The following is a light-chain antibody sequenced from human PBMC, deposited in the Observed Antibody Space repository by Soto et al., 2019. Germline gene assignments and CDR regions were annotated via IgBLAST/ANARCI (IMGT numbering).Light chain of an antibody. CDR2: GAS. J-gene: IGKJ5*01. CDR1: QGIDRW. V-gene: IGKV3-11*01. CDR3: QERNNWPLST. Sequence: EVVLTQSPATLSLSPGERATLFCRASQGIDRWLAWYQQKPGQAPRLLIYGASNSATGIPARFSGSGSGTDFTLTISSLEPEDSAIYDCQERNNWPLSTFGQGTRLESK.